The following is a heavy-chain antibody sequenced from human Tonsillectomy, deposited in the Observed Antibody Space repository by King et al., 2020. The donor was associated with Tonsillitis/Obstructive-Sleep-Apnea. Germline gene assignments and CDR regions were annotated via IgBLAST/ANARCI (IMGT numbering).Heavy chain of an antibody. Sequence: VQLVESGTEVKKPGASVTVSCKASGYTFTAYYMHWVRQVPGQGLEWMGRINPHTGDTNYAQNFQGRLTMTRDTSISAVYMELSSLRSDDTAIYYCAIYGDYLDAFDIWGQGTMVTVSS. CDR1: GYTFTAYY. D-gene: IGHD4-17*01. J-gene: IGHJ3*02. CDR2: INPHTGDT. V-gene: IGHV1-2*06. CDR3: AIYGDYLDAFDI.